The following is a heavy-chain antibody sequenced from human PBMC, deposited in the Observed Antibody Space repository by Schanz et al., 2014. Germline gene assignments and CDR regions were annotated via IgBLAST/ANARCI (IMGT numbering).Heavy chain of an antibody. V-gene: IGHV3-11*06. Sequence: QVQLVESGGGLVKPGGSLRLSCAASGFTFSDYYMTWMRQAPGKGLEWISYISNSGTYTKYADSVKGRFTISRDNAKSSLHLQMNSLRADDTAVYYCATEGPRGTRHPINYYYAMDNWGQGTKVTV. CDR1: GFTFSDYY. CDR3: ATEGPRGTRHPINYYYAMDN. D-gene: IGHD6-6*01. J-gene: IGHJ6*02. CDR2: ISNSGTYT.